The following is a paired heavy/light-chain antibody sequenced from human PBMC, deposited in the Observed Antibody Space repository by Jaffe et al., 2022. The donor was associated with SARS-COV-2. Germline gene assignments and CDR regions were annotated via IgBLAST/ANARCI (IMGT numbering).Light chain of an antibody. J-gene: IGKJ3*01. V-gene: IGKV1-9*01. CDR3: QQLGA. CDR2: AAS. CDR1: QGISSY. Sequence: DIQLTQSPSFLSASVGDRVTITCRASQGISSYLAWYQQKPGKAPKLLIYAASTLQSGVPSRFSGSGSGTEFTLTISSLQPEDFATYYCQQLGAFGPGTKVDIK.
Heavy chain of an antibody. CDR2: IYTSGST. J-gene: IGHJ6*02. V-gene: IGHV4-4*07. CDR1: GGSISSYY. CDR3: ARDDIVVVPAASPIYYYYGMDV. Sequence: QVQLQESGPGLVKPSETLSLTCTVSGGSISSYYWSWIRQPAGKGLEWIGRIYTSGSTNYNPSLKSRVTMSVDTSKNQFSLKLSSVTAADTAVYYCARDDIVVVPAASPIYYYYGMDVWGQGTTVTVSS. D-gene: IGHD2-2*01.